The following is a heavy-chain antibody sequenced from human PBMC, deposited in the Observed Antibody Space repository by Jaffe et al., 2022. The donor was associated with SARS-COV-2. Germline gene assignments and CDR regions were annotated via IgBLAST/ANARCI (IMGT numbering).Heavy chain of an antibody. CDR3: ARARYYDSSGYYYYFDY. Sequence: EVQLVESGGGLVQPGGSLRLSCAASGFTFSSYWMSWVRQAPGKGLEWVANIKQDGSEKYYVDSVKGRFTISRDNAKNSLYLQMNSLRAEDTAVYYCARARYYDSSGYYYYFDYWGQGTLVTVSS. V-gene: IGHV3-7*04. CDR2: IKQDGSEK. D-gene: IGHD3-22*01. CDR1: GFTFSSYW. J-gene: IGHJ4*02.